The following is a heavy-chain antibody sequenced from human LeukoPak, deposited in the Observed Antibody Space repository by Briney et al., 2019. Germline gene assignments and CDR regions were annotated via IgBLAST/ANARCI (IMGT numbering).Heavy chain of an antibody. Sequence: PSETQSLTCTVSGGSISSYYWSWIRQPPGKGLEWIGYIYYSGSTNYNPSLKSRVTISVDTSKNQFSLKLSSVTAADTAVYYCARSYYYDSSGYLLGIWGQGTMVTVSS. V-gene: IGHV4-59*01. CDR1: GGSISSYY. CDR3: ARSYYYDSSGYLLGI. J-gene: IGHJ3*02. D-gene: IGHD3-22*01. CDR2: IYYSGST.